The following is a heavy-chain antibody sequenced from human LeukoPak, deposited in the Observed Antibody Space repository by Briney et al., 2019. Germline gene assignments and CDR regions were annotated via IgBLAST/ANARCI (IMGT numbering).Heavy chain of an antibody. CDR1: GFTFSSYA. V-gene: IGHV3-23*01. Sequence: TGGSLRLSCAASGFTFSSYAMSWVRQAPGKGLEWVSAISGSGGSTYYADSVKGRFTISRDNSKNTLYLQMNSLRAEDTAVYYCAKSWVTMASGRYAFDIWGQGTMVTVSS. CDR3: AKSWVTMASGRYAFDI. CDR2: ISGSGGST. D-gene: IGHD3-10*01. J-gene: IGHJ3*02.